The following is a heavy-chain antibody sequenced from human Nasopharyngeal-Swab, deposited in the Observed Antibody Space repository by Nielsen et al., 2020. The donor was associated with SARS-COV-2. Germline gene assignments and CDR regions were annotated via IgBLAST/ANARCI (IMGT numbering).Heavy chain of an antibody. V-gene: IGHV4-31*03. Sequence: SETLSLPCTVSGGSISSGGYYWSWIRQHPGKGLEWIGYIYYSRSTYYNSSLKSRVTISVDTSKNQFSLKLSSVTAADTALYYCARANTIFGVVITHFDYWSQGTLVTVSS. CDR1: GGSISSGGYY. CDR2: IYYSRST. D-gene: IGHD3-3*01. J-gene: IGHJ4*02. CDR3: ARANTIFGVVITHFDY.